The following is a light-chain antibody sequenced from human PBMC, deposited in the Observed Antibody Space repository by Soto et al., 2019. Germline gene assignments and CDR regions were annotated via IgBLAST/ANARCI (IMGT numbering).Light chain of an antibody. CDR3: PSFDSNHTGWV. J-gene: IGLJ3*02. CDR2: HHS. CDR1: SSNIGAGND. Sequence: QSVLTQPPSVSGAPGQRVTISCTGTSSNIGAGNDVHWYQQHPGTAPKLIIFHHSNRPSGVPGRFSGARSGTSASLAISGLQAGDEADYYCPSFDSNHTGWVFGGGTKLTVL. V-gene: IGLV1-40*01.